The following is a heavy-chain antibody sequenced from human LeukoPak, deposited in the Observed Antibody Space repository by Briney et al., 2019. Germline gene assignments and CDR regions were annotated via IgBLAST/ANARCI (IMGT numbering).Heavy chain of an antibody. V-gene: IGHV3-74*01. D-gene: IGHD1-1*01. CDR1: GFTFSSYW. CDR3: AYTVQLERPNWFDP. Sequence: GGSLRLSCAASGFTFSSYWMHWVRQAPGKGLVWVSRINSDGSSTSYADSVKGRFTISRDNAKNTLYLQMNSLRAEDTAVYYCAYTVQLERPNWFDPWGQGTLVTVSS. CDR2: INSDGSST. J-gene: IGHJ5*02.